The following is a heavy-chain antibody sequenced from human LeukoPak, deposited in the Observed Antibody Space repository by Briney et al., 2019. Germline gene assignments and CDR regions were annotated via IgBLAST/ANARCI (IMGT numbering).Heavy chain of an antibody. V-gene: IGHV4-34*01. J-gene: IGHJ4*02. CDR2: INHSGST. Sequence: SETLSLTCAVYGGSFSGYYWSWIRQPPGKGLEWTGEINHSGSTNYNPSLKSRVTISVDTSKNQFSLKLSSVTAADTAVYYCARGSSGRQGYWGQGTLVTVSS. CDR1: GGSFSGYY. CDR3: ARGSSGRQGY. D-gene: IGHD2-15*01.